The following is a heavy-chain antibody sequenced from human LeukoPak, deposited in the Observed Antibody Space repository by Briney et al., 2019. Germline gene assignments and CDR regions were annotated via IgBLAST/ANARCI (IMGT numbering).Heavy chain of an antibody. CDR3: ARGPNYSNFGSAYYYYMDV. V-gene: IGHV1-2*02. CDR2: IHPNSGAT. CDR1: GYAFTGYY. Sequence: ASVKVSCKASGYAFTGYYIHWVRQAPGQGLEWMGWIHPNSGATNYAPKFQGRVTMTRDTSITTAYMDLSSLSTDDTAVYYCARGPNYSNFGSAYYYYMDVWGKGTTVTVSS. J-gene: IGHJ6*03. D-gene: IGHD4-11*01.